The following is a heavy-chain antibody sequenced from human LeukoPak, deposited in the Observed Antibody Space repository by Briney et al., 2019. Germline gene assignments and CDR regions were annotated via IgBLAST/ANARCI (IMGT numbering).Heavy chain of an antibody. CDR1: GFTFSSYA. J-gene: IGHJ4*02. CDR3: AKQQFNYASGGPFDY. Sequence: PGGSLRLSCAASGFTFSSYAMSWVRQAPEKGLEWVSTISDSGGSTYYADSVKGRFTISRDNSKNTLYLQMNSLGAEDTAVYYCAKQQFNYASGGPFDYWGQGTLVTVSS. D-gene: IGHD3-10*01. CDR2: ISDSGGST. V-gene: IGHV3-23*01.